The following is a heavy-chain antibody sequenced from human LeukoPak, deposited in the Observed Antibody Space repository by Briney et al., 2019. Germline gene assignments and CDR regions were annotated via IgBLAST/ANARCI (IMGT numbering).Heavy chain of an antibody. V-gene: IGHV3-30*02. CDR2: IRYDGSKK. J-gene: IGHJ6*03. Sequence: SCKASGYTFTSYYMHWVRQAPGKGLEWVAFIRYDGSKKYYANSVKGRFTFSRDNSKNTLYLQMNSLRAEDTAVYYCAKDTTGGYDEYYYYYLDVWGKGTTVTVSS. D-gene: IGHD5-12*01. CDR1: GYTFTSYY. CDR3: AKDTTGGYDEYYYYYLDV.